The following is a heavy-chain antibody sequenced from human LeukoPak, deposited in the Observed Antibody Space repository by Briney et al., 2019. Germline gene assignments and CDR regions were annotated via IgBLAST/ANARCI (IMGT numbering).Heavy chain of an antibody. J-gene: IGHJ4*02. CDR2: ISSSTNTI. Sequence: GGSLRLSCAASGFTFSSYSMNWVRQAPGKGLEWVSYISSSTNTIYYADSVKGRFTISRDNAKSSLYLQMDSLRAEDTAVYYCARSSSDYYYYFDYWGQGTLLTVSS. D-gene: IGHD3-22*01. V-gene: IGHV3-48*01. CDR3: ARSSSDYYYYFDY. CDR1: GFTFSSYS.